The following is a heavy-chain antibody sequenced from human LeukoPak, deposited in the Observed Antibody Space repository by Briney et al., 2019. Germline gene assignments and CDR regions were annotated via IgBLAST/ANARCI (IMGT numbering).Heavy chain of an antibody. CDR1: GYTFTGYY. CDR2: INPNTGVT. J-gene: IGHJ6*02. V-gene: IGHV1-2*02. Sequence: ASVKVSCKASGYTFTGYYMHWVRQAPGQGPEWMGWINPNTGVTNYAQKFQGRVTLTRDTSIITAYMELTRLRSDDTAMYYCARDRTTVTTGYYGMDVWGQGTTVTVSS. D-gene: IGHD4-17*01. CDR3: ARDRTTVTTGYYGMDV.